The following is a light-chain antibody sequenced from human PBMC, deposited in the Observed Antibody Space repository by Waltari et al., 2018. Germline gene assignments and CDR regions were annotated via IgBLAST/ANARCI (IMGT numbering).Light chain of an antibody. CDR2: GKN. V-gene: IGLV3-19*01. CDR3: NSRDSSGNQLV. CDR1: SLRSYY. Sequence: SSELTQDPAVSVALGQTVRITCQGDSLRSYYASWYQQKPGQAPVLAIYGKNNRPAGVPVRFSGSSAGNTASLTSTGAQAEDEADYYCNSRDSSGNQLVFG. J-gene: IGLJ2*01.